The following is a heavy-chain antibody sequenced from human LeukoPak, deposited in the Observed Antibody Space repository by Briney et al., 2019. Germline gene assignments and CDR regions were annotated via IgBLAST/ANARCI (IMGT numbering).Heavy chain of an antibody. CDR2: IIPGCGTA. J-gene: IGHJ4*02. V-gene: IGHV1-69*05. CDR1: GGTFSSYA. Sequence: SSVKVSCQATGGTFSSYAISWVRPAPGKELDWMGGIIPGCGTANCAQKFQSSVTITTDESTRTAYMELSSLRSEDTAVYYCARGGYDGSGYLGALEHWGQGTVVTVSS. D-gene: IGHD3-22*01. CDR3: ARGGYDGSGYLGALEH.